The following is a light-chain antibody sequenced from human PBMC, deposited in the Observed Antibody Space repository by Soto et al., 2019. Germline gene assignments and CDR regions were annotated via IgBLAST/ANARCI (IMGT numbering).Light chain of an antibody. CDR3: CSYVGGYSYV. V-gene: IGLV1-47*01. CDR1: SSNIGSNY. CDR2: KNN. Sequence: QSVLTQPPSASGTPGQRVTISCSGSSSNIGSNYVYWYQQLPGTAPKLLIYKNNQRPSGVPDRFSGSKSGTSASLAISGLRSEDEADYYCCSYVGGYSYVFGIGTKLTVL. J-gene: IGLJ1*01.